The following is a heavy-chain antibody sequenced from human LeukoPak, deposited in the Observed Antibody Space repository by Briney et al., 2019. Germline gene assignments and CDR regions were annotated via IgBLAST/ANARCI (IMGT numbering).Heavy chain of an antibody. D-gene: IGHD3-22*01. Sequence: SVKVSCKASGGTLSIYGISWVRQAPGQGLEWMGGIIPMFGTANYAQKFQGRVTITADESTSTAYMELSSLRSEDTAVYYCARSLDYYDSSGYYDYWGQGTLVTVSS. J-gene: IGHJ4*02. CDR1: GGTLSIYG. V-gene: IGHV1-69*13. CDR3: ARSLDYYDSSGYYDY. CDR2: IIPMFGTA.